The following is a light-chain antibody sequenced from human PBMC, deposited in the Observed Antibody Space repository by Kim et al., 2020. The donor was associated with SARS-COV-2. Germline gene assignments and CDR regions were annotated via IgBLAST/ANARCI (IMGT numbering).Light chain of an antibody. J-gene: IGKJ4*01. V-gene: IGKV3-15*01. CDR1: QSIRTY. CDR3: QQYYDWPLT. Sequence: VAPGERATLSCGAPQSIRTYLAWHQQKPGQAPRVLIYGASTRATGIPARFSGSGYGTEFTLTISSLQSEDFAVYYCQQYYDWPLTFGGGTKVDIK. CDR2: GAS.